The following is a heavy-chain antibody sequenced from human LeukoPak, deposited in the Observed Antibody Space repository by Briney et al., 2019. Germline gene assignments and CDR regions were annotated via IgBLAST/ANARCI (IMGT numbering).Heavy chain of an antibody. Sequence: GRSLRLSCAASGFTFSTYGMHWVRQAPGKGLEWVAVISNDGSNKLYADSAKGRFTISRDNSKNTVYLQMNSLSGEDTAVYYCARGHGNLPADSPDTSNWFDPWGQGTLVTVSS. V-gene: IGHV3-30*03. CDR2: ISNDGSNK. D-gene: IGHD2-2*01. J-gene: IGHJ5*02. CDR3: ARGHGNLPADSPDTSNWFDP. CDR1: GFTFSTYG.